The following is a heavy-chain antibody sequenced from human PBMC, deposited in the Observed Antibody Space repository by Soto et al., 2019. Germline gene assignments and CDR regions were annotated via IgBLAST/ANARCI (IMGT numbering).Heavy chain of an antibody. V-gene: IGHV4-34*01. CDR2: INHSEST. D-gene: IGHD6-13*01. J-gene: IGHJ5*02. Sequence: SETLSLTCAVYGGSFSGYYWSWIRKPPGKGLKWIGEINHSESTNYNPSLKSRVTISVDTSKNQFSLKLSSVTAADTAVYYCAKEVQQQLASNWFDPWGQGTLVTVSS. CDR1: GGSFSGYY. CDR3: AKEVQQQLASNWFDP.